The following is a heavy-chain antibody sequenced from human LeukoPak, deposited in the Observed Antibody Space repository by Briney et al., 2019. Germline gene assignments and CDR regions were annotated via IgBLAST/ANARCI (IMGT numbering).Heavy chain of an antibody. J-gene: IGHJ5*02. CDR1: GYTFTGYY. CDR2: INPNSGGT. Sequence: ASAKVSCKASGYTFTGYYMHWVRQAPGQGLEWMGWINPNSGGTNYAQKFQGRVTMTRDTSISTAYMELSRLRSDDTAVYYYARVIVAGTLWFDPWGQGTLVTVSS. CDR3: ARVIVAGTLWFDP. V-gene: IGHV1-2*02. D-gene: IGHD6-19*01.